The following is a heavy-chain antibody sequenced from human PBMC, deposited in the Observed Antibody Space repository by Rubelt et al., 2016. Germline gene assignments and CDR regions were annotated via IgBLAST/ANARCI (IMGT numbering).Heavy chain of an antibody. V-gene: IGHV3-33*01. CDR3: ARDGVVVAAIKWFDP. Sequence: YDGSNKYYADSVKGRFTISRDNAKNSLYLQMNSLRAEDTAVYYCARDGVVVAAIKWFDPWGQGTLVTVSS. CDR2: YDGSNK. J-gene: IGHJ5*02. D-gene: IGHD2-15*01.